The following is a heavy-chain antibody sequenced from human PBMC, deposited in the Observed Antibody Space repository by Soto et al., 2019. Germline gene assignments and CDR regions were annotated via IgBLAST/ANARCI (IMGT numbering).Heavy chain of an antibody. V-gene: IGHV1-18*04. CDR2: ISAYNGNT. Sequence: ASVKVSCKASGYTFTSYYMHWVRQAPGQGLEWMGLISAYNGNTNYAQKLQGRVTMTTDTSTSTAYMELRSLRSDDTAVYYCARDWPAGDYFDYWGQGTLVTVSS. J-gene: IGHJ4*02. D-gene: IGHD2-8*02. CDR3: ARDWPAGDYFDY. CDR1: GYTFTSYY.